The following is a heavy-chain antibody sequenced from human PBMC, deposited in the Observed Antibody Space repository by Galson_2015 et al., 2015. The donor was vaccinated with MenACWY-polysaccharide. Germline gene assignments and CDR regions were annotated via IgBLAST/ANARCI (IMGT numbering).Heavy chain of an antibody. CDR2: ISGSGGST. Sequence: SLRLSCAASGFTFSSYAMSWVRQAPGKGLEWVSAISGSGGSTYYADSVKGRFTISRDNSKNTLYLQMNSLRAEDTAVYYCAKDPGSNGDYFDYWGREPWSPSPQ. CDR1: GFTFSSYA. D-gene: IGHD2-8*01. V-gene: IGHV3-23*01. J-gene: IGHJ4*02. CDR3: AKDPGSNGDYFDY.